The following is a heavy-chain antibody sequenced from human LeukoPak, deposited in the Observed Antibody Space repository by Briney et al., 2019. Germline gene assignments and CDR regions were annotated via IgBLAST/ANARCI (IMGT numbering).Heavy chain of an antibody. Sequence: PGGSLRLSCAASGFTFSSYGINWVRQAPGKGLEWVSHINSDGSWTSYADSVKGRFTISKDNAKNTVYLQMNSLRAEDTAVYYCVSFYETYWGRGTLVTVSS. CDR3: VSFYETY. CDR2: INSDGSWT. D-gene: IGHD2/OR15-2a*01. V-gene: IGHV3-74*01. J-gene: IGHJ4*02. CDR1: GFTFSSYG.